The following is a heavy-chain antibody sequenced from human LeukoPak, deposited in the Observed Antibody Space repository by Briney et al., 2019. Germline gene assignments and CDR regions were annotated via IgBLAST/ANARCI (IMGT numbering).Heavy chain of an antibody. CDR3: ARAGPKLYDSSGYRAWYFAL. Sequence: SETLSLTCAVYGGSFSGYYWSWIRQPPGKGLEWIGEINHSGSTNYNPSLKSRLPISVDTSKNQSSLELSSVTAADTPVYHCARAGPKLYDSSGYRAWYFALWGRGTLVTVSS. D-gene: IGHD3-22*01. J-gene: IGHJ2*01. CDR1: GGSFSGYY. CDR2: INHSGST. V-gene: IGHV4-34*01.